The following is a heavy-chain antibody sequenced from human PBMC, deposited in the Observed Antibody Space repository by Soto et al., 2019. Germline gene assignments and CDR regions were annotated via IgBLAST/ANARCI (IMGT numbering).Heavy chain of an antibody. J-gene: IGHJ5*02. Sequence: QVQLVQSGAEVKKPGASVKVSCKASGYTFPSYDINWVRQATGQGLEWMGWMNPNSGNTGSAQKFQGRVTMTRNTSVSTAYMELSRLRSEDTAVYYCAGEGVEGWWAYNWFDPWGQGTLVTVSS. CDR2: MNPNSGNT. CDR3: AGEGVEGWWAYNWFDP. CDR1: GYTFPSYD. D-gene: IGHD2-15*01. V-gene: IGHV1-8*01.